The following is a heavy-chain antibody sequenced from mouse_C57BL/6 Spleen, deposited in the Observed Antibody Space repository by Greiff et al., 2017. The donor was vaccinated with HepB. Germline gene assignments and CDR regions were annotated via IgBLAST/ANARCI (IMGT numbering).Heavy chain of an antibody. J-gene: IGHJ3*01. CDR1: GYTFTTYP. D-gene: IGHD3-2*02. CDR2: FHPYNDDT. CDR3: ARKGYSSGVAY. Sequence: VKLQESGAELVKPGASVKMSCKASGYTFTTYPIEWMKQNHGKCLEWIGNFHPYNDDTKYNEKFKGKATLTVEKSSSTVYLELSRVPSDDSAVYYCARKGYSSGVAYWGQGTLVTVSA. V-gene: IGHV1-47*01.